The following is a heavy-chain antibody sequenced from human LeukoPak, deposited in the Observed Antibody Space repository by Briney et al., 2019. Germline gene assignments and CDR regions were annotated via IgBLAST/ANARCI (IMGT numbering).Heavy chain of an antibody. CDR1: GGSISSSSYY. CDR2: IYYSGST. CDR3: ASLMGGDYATYYFDY. D-gene: IGHD4-17*01. J-gene: IGHJ4*02. Sequence: SETLSLTCTVSGGSISSSSYYWGWIRQPPGKGLEWIGSIYYSGSTYYNPSLKSRVTISVDTSKNQFSLKLSSVTAADTAVYYCASLMGGDYATYYFDYWGQGTLVTVSS. V-gene: IGHV4-39*07.